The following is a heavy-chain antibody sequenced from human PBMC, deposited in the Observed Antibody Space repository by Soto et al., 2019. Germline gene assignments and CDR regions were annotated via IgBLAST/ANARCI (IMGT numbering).Heavy chain of an antibody. Sequence: SVKVSCKASGGTFSSYAISWVRQAPGQGLEWMGGIIPIFGTANYAQKLQGRVTITADESTSTAYMELSGLRSEDTAVYYCASLYYYGSGTSARGMQNCSYSGTHVRGQGTTGTV. J-gene: IGHJ6*02. CDR1: GGTFSSYA. CDR2: IIPIFGTA. D-gene: IGHD3-10*01. CDR3: ASLYYYGSGTSARGMQNCSYSGTHV. V-gene: IGHV1-69*13.